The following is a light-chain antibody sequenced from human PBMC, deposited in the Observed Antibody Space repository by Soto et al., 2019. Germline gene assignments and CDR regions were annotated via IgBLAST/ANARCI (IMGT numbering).Light chain of an antibody. CDR3: TSYTTTSTVV. CDR1: SSDVGGYNY. V-gene: IGLV2-14*03. Sequence: QSALTQPASVSGSPGQSITISCTGTSSDVGGYNYVSWYQQHPGKAPKLLIYDVNNRPSGVSNRFSGSKSGNTASLTISGLQAEDEADYYCTSYTTTSTVVFGGGTMPTVL. J-gene: IGLJ2*01. CDR2: DVN.